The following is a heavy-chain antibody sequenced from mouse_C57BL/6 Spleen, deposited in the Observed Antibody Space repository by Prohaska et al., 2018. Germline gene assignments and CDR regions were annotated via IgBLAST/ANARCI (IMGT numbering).Heavy chain of an antibody. D-gene: IGHD2-2*01. CDR2: IYPGDGDT. V-gene: IGHV1-80*01. J-gene: IGHJ1*03. Sequence: QVQLQQSGAELVKPGASVKISCKASGYAFSSYWMNWVKQRPGKGLEWIGQIYPGDGDTNYNGKFKGKATLTADKASSTAYMQLSSLTSEDSAVYFCAREWLRRYFDVWGTGTTVTVSS. CDR3: AREWLRRYFDV. CDR1: GYAFSSYW.